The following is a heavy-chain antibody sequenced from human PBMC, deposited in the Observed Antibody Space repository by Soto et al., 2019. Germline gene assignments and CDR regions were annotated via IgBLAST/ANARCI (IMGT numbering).Heavy chain of an antibody. J-gene: IGHJ6*04. CDR2: INHSGST. V-gene: IGHV4-34*01. D-gene: IGHD3-10*01. Sequence: SETLSLTCAVYGGSFSGYYWSWIRQPPGKGLEWIGEINHSGSTNYNPSLKSRVTISVDTSKNQFSLKLSSVTAADTAAYYCAREGYYYGSGSYLGPRRDYGMDVWGKGTTVTVSS. CDR3: AREGYYYGSGSYLGPRRDYGMDV. CDR1: GGSFSGYY.